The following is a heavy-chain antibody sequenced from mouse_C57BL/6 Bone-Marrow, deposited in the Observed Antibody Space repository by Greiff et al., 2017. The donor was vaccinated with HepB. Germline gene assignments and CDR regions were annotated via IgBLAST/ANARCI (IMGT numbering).Heavy chain of an antibody. Sequence: EVHLVESGGGLVKPGGSLKLSCAASGFTFSDYGMHWVRQAPEKGLEWVAYISSGSSTIYYADTVKGRFTISRDNAKNTLFLRMTSLRSEDTAMYYCARRIYYYGSSYEYDAMDYWGQGASVTVSS. CDR1: GFTFSDYG. V-gene: IGHV5-17*01. CDR2: ISSGSSTI. J-gene: IGHJ4*01. CDR3: ARRIYYYGSSYEYDAMDY. D-gene: IGHD1-1*01.